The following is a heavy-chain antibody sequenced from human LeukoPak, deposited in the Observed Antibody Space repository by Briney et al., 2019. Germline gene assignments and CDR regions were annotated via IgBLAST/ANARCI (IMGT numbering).Heavy chain of an antibody. D-gene: IGHD1-26*01. J-gene: IGHJ3*01. Sequence: GESLKSSCKGSGYRFTNYWIGWVRQMPGKGLEWMGVVYPVDSDTRYSPSFQGLVTISVDKSISTAYLQWSSLKASDTAMYYCATPRGEWELLPSNWGQGTMVTVSS. CDR3: ATPRGEWELLPSN. CDR1: GYRFTNYW. V-gene: IGHV5-51*01. CDR2: VYPVDSDT.